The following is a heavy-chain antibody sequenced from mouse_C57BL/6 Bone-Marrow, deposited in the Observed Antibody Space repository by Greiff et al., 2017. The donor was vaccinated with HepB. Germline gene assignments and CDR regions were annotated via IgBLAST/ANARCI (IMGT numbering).Heavy chain of an antibody. Sequence: VQLQQSGPELVKPGASVKISCKASGYTFTDYYMNWVKQSHGKSLEWIGDINPNNGGTSYNQKFKGKATLTVDKSSSTAYMELRSLTSEDSAVYYCARLTEAWFAYWGQGTLVTVSA. V-gene: IGHV1-26*01. D-gene: IGHD4-1*01. CDR3: ARLTEAWFAY. CDR2: INPNNGGT. J-gene: IGHJ3*01. CDR1: GYTFTDYY.